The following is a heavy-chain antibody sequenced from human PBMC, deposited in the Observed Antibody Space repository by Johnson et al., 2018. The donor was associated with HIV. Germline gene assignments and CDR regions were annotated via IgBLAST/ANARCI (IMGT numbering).Heavy chain of an antibody. D-gene: IGHD6-13*01. J-gene: IGHJ3*02. CDR1: GFTFSSYG. V-gene: IGHV3-30*02. Sequence: QVQLVESGGGVVQPGRSLRLSGAASGFTFSSYGIHWVRQAQGKGLEWEAFIRCDGSNKSYAGPVKGRFTISRDNSNTTLHLQMNSLRAEGPAVYYCARYSSSSRDTFDIWGQGTMVTVSS. CDR3: ARYSSSSRDTFDI. CDR2: IRCDGSNK.